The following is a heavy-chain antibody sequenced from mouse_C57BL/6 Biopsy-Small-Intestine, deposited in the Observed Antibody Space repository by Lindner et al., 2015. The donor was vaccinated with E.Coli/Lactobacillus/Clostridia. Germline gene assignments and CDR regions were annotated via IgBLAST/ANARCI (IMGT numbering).Heavy chain of an antibody. V-gene: IGHV1-18*01. CDR3: ASTEGYNWKVQTYSYGMDV. CDR1: GYTLTGLS. CDR2: FDPKDGET. D-gene: IGHD1-1*01. J-gene: IGHJ1*01. Sequence: SVKVSCKVSGYTLTGLSLYWVRQAPGKGLEWMGGFDPKDGETIYAQNFQGRVTMTEDTSTDTAYMELSSLRSEDTAVYYCASTEGYNWKVQTYSYGMDVWGQGTTVTVSS.